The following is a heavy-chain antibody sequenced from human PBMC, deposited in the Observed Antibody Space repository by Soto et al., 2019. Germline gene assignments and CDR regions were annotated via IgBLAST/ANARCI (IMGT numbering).Heavy chain of an antibody. CDR3: ARISLWFLPAFDY. CDR1: GGSISSGGYY. CDR2: IYYSGST. D-gene: IGHD3-10*01. Sequence: PSETLSLTCTVSGGSISSGGYYWSWIRQHPGKGLEWIGYIYYSGSTYYNPSLKSRVTISVDTSKNQFSLKLSSVTAADTAVYYCARISLWFLPAFDYWGQGTLVTVSS. J-gene: IGHJ4*02. V-gene: IGHV4-31*03.